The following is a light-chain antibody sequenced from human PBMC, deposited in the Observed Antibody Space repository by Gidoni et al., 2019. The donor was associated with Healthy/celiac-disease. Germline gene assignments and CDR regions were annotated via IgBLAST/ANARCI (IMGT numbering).Light chain of an antibody. V-gene: IGLV1-51*01. CDR1: SSNSGNNY. CDR3: GTWDSSLSAVV. J-gene: IGLJ2*01. Sequence: QSVLTQPPSVSAAPGQKVTISCSGSSSNSGNNYVSRYQQLPGTAPKLLIYDNNKRPSGSPDRFSGAKSGTSATLGITGLQTGDEADYYCGTWDSSLSAVVFGGGTKLTVL. CDR2: DNN.